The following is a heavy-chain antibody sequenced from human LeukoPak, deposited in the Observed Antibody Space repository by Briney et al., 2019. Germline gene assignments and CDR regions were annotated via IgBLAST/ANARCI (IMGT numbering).Heavy chain of an antibody. CDR1: GGTFSSYA. CDR2: IIPIFGIA. V-gene: IGHV1-69*04. D-gene: IGHD4-17*01. Sequence: SVKVSCKASGGTFSSYAISWVRQAPGQGLEWMGRIIPIFGIANYAQKFQGRVTITADKSTSTAYMELSSPRSEDTAVYYCARINDYGDYGSDYWGQGTLVTVSS. CDR3: ARINDYGDYGSDY. J-gene: IGHJ4*02.